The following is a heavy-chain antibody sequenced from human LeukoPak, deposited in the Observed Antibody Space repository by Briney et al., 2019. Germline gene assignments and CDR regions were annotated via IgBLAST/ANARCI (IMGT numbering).Heavy chain of an antibody. CDR2: IYPGDSDT. V-gene: IGHV5-51*01. Sequence: GESLQISCKGSGYSFTSYWIGWVRQMPGKGLEWMGIIYPGDSDTRYSPSFQGQVTISADKSISTAYLQLSSLKASDTAMYYCARHIRYSGSYYFDYWGQGTLVTVSS. D-gene: IGHD1-26*01. J-gene: IGHJ4*02. CDR1: GYSFTSYW. CDR3: ARHIRYSGSYYFDY.